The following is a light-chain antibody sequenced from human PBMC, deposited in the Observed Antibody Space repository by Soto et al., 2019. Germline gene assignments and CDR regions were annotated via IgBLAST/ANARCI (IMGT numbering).Light chain of an antibody. CDR2: GAS. CDR3: QQYGSSRT. CDR1: QSVSSSY. V-gene: IGKV3-20*01. Sequence: EIVLTQSPGTLSLSPGERATVSCRASQSVSSSYLAWYQQKPGQAPRLLIYGASSRATGIPDRFSGSGSGTDFTRTISRLEPEDFAVYYCQQYGSSRTFGQGTKVEIK. J-gene: IGKJ1*01.